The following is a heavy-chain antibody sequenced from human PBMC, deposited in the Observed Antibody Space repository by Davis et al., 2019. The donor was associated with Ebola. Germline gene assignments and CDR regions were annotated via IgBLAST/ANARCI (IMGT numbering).Heavy chain of an antibody. Sequence: GESLKISCAASGFTFSSYGMHWVRQAPGKGLEWVAVIWYDGSNKYYADSVKGRFTISRDNSKNTLYLQMNSLRAEDTAVYYCARETEANDYWGQGTLVTVSS. CDR2: IWYDGSNK. V-gene: IGHV3-30*19. CDR1: GFTFSSYG. D-gene: IGHD1-1*01. CDR3: ARETEANDY. J-gene: IGHJ4*02.